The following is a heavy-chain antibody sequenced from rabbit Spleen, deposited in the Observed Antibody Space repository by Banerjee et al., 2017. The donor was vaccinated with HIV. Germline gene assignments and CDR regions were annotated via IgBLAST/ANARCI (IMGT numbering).Heavy chain of an antibody. Sequence: QQQLVESGGGLVKPGASLTLTCTASGIDFSSYYWMCWVRQAPEKGLEMIACIYTAGGDRWFADWVNSRFTISRDPSLSTVDLTMTSLTAADTATYFCARWTAIVGYGCFDLWGQGTLVTVS. J-gene: IGHJ4*01. CDR1: GIDFSSYYW. D-gene: IGHD3-1*01. V-gene: IGHV1S43*01. CDR2: IYTAGGDR. CDR3: ARWTAIVGYGCFDL.